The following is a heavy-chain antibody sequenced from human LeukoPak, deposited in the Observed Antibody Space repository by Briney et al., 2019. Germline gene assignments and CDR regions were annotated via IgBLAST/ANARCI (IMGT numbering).Heavy chain of an antibody. CDR1: GGSISSGGYY. CDR2: IYYSGST. CDR3: ARLEENGGLDY. D-gene: IGHD4-23*01. Sequence: SETLSLTCTVSGGSISSGGYYWSWIRQHPGKGLEWIGYIYYSGSTYYNPSLKSRVTISVDTSKNQFSLKLSSVTAADTAVYYCARLEENGGLDYWGQGTLVTVSS. V-gene: IGHV4-31*03. J-gene: IGHJ4*02.